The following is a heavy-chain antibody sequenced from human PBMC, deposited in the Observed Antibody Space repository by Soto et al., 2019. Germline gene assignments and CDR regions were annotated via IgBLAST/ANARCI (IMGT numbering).Heavy chain of an antibody. D-gene: IGHD6-19*01. CDR2: TYYRSKWYN. CDR1: GDSVSSNSAA. CDR3: ARGGRGITVFRMDV. V-gene: IGHV6-1*01. J-gene: IGHJ6*02. Sequence: SQTLSLTCAISGDSVSSNSAAWNWIRQSPSRGLEWLGRTYYRSKWYNDYAVSVRSRITIDSDTSKNQFSLQLNSVAPEDTAVYYCARGGRGITVFRMDVWGQGTTVTASS.